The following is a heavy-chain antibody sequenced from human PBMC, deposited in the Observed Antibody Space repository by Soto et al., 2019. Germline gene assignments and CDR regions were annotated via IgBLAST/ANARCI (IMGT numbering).Heavy chain of an antibody. J-gene: IGHJ4*02. CDR2: ISGSGGGT. Sequence: EVQLLESGGGLVQPGGSLRLSCAASGFTFSSYAMSWVRQAPGKGLEWVSAISGSGGGTYYADSVKGRFTISRDNSKNTLYLQMNSLRADDTAVYYCAKGSGDSSSWPFDYWGQGTLVTVSS. CDR3: AKGSGDSSSWPFDY. D-gene: IGHD6-13*01. V-gene: IGHV3-23*01. CDR1: GFTFSSYA.